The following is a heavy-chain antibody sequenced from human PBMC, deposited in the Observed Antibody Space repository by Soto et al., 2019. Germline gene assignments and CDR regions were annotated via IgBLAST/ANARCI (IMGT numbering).Heavy chain of an antibody. CDR2: ISGAGGST. Sequence: PGGSLRLSCAASGFTFINHAMSWVRQAPRKGLEWVSSISGAGGSTYYADSVKGRFTISRDNSKNTLYLQVNSLRADDTAVYYCAKGSGYDYTYYYHCYMDVWGKGTTVTVSS. J-gene: IGHJ6*03. CDR1: GFTFINHA. CDR3: AKGSGYDYTYYYHCYMDV. V-gene: IGHV3-23*01. D-gene: IGHD5-12*01.